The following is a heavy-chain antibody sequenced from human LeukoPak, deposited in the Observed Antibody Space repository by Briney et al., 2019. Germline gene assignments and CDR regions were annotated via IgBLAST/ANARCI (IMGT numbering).Heavy chain of an antibody. CDR2: IRYDGSNK. J-gene: IGHJ4*02. CDR1: GFTFSSYG. V-gene: IGHV3-30*02. CDR3: AKDRYYYDSSGQCFDY. Sequence: GGSLRPSCAASGFTFSSYGMHWVRQAPGKGLEWVAFIRYDGSNKYYADSVKGRFTISRDNSKNTLYLQMNSLRAEDTAVYYCAKDRYYYDSSGQCFDYWGQGTLVTVSS. D-gene: IGHD3-22*01.